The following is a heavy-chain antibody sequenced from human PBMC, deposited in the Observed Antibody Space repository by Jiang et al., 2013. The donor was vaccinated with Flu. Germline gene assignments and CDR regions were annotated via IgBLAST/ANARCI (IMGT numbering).Heavy chain of an antibody. D-gene: IGHD6-13*01. J-gene: IGHJ6*03. CDR2: IYPGDSDT. CDR3: ARRSAEGRFSYYYYYYMDR. CDR1: GYSFTSYW. V-gene: IGHV5-51*01. Sequence: VQLVESGAEVKKPGESLKISCKGSGYSFTSYWIGWVRQMPGKGLEWMGIIYPGDSDTRYSPSFQGQVTISADKSISTAYLQWSSLKASDTAMYYCARRSAEGRFSYYYYYYMDRLGQRATVTVSS.